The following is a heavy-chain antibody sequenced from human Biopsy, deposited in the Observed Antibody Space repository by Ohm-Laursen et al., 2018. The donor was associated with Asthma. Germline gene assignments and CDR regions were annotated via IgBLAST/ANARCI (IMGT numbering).Heavy chain of an antibody. CDR2: ISSSSSTI. Sequence: SQRLSCAASGFTFSSYSMNWVRQAPGKGLEWVSYISSSSSTIYYADSVKGRFTISRDNAKNSLYLQMNSLRDEDTAVYYCARFKRGYSYGYAGVFDYWGQGTLVTVSS. CDR1: GFTFSSYS. J-gene: IGHJ4*02. D-gene: IGHD5-18*01. V-gene: IGHV3-48*02. CDR3: ARFKRGYSYGYAGVFDY.